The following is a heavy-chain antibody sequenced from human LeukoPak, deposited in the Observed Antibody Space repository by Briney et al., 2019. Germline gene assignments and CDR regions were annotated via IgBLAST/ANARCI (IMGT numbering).Heavy chain of an antibody. CDR3: ARDYVVRGVIGY. J-gene: IGHJ4*02. V-gene: IGHV1-69*05. CDR1: GGTFSSYA. Sequence: ASVKVSCKASGGTFSSYAISWVRQAPGQGLEWMGGIIPIFGTANYAQKFQGRVTMTRDTSTSTVYMELSSLRSEDTAVYYCARDYVVRGVIGYWGQGTLVTVSS. D-gene: IGHD3-10*01. CDR2: IIPIFGTA.